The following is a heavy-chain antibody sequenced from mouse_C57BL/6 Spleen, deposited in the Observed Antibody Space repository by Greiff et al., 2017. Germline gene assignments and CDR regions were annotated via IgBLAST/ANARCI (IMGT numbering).Heavy chain of an antibody. Sequence: VQLKESVAELVRPGASVKLSCTASGFNIKNTYMHWVKQRPEQGLEWIGRIDPANGNTKYAPKFQGKATITADTSSNTAYLQLSSLTSEDTAIYDCARTYYYDKGTDWYFDVWGTGTTVTVSS. J-gene: IGHJ1*03. CDR3: ARTYYYDKGTDWYFDV. V-gene: IGHV14-3*01. CDR2: IDPANGNT. CDR1: GFNIKNTY. D-gene: IGHD1-1*01.